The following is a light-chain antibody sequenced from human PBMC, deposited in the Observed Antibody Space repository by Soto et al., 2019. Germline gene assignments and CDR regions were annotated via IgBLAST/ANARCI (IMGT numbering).Light chain of an antibody. CDR3: MQVLQTPVT. V-gene: IGKV2-28*01. CDR2: LGP. J-gene: IGKJ3*01. CDR1: QSPLHSTGYNY. Sequence: DIVLTQSPLSLPFTPGDPPPISCRSSQSPLHSTGYNYLDWYLQKRGQSPQLLIQLGPMRAAGVPDRFTGSGSGTDFTLKISRVEAEDVGVYYCMQVLQTPVTGGPGTKVEI.